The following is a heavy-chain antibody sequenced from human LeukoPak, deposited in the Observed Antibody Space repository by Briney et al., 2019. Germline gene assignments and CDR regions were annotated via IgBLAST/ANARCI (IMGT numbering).Heavy chain of an antibody. CDR1: GGSIRTYY. CDR2: IYYSGST. J-gene: IGHJ6*02. D-gene: IGHD6-13*01. CDR3: ARVYAAAGVWGMDV. Sequence: PSETLSLTCTVSGGSIRTYYWSWIRQPPGKGLEWIGYIYYSGSTNYNPSLKSRVTISVDTSKNQFSLKLSSVTAADKAVYYCARVYAAAGVWGMDVWGQGTTVTVSS. V-gene: IGHV4-59*01.